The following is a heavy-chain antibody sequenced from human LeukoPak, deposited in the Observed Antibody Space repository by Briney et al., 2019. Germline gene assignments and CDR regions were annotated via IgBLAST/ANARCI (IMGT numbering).Heavy chain of an antibody. V-gene: IGHV1-8*03. CDR3: AREWYARAFDI. CDR2: MNPNSGNT. CDR1: GYTFTSYD. J-gene: IGHJ3*02. D-gene: IGHD2-15*01. Sequence: ASVKVSCKASGYTFTSYDINWVRQATGQGLEWMGWMNPNSGNTGYAQKFQGRVTITRNTSISTAYMELSSLRSDDTAVYYCAREWYARAFDIWGQGTMVTVSS.